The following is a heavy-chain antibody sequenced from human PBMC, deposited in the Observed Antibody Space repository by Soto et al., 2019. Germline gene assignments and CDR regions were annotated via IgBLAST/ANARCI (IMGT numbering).Heavy chain of an antibody. V-gene: IGHV4-30-4*01. D-gene: IGHD7-27*01. Sequence: QVQLQESGPGLVKPSQTLSLTCTVSGGSISSGDYYWSWIRRPPGKGLEWIGYIYYSGSTYYNPSLKSRVTISVDTSKNQFSLKLSSVTAADTAVYYCARDNLGMGVYYYYGMDVWGQGTTVTVSS. J-gene: IGHJ6*02. CDR3: ARDNLGMGVYYYYGMDV. CDR1: GGSISSGDYY. CDR2: IYYSGST.